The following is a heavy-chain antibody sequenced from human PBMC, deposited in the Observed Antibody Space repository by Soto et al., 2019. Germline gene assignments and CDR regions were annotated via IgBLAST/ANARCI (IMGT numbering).Heavy chain of an antibody. CDR1: GIVFSSFA. D-gene: IGHD2-8*02. Sequence: VQLVESGGGVVQPGNSLRLSCAVSGIVFSSFAMHWVRQAPGKGLEWVAVISFDTSNSYYADSVNGRFTISRDNSKNLLFLQMDSLRPEDTAVYWCMTPGTSDHSDYWGRGTLVTVSA. J-gene: IGHJ4*02. V-gene: IGHV3-30*03. CDR2: ISFDTSNS. CDR3: MTPGTSDHSDY.